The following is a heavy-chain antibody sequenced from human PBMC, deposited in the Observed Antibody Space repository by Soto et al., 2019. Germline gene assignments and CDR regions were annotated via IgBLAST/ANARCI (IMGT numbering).Heavy chain of an antibody. CDR2: IRRKANSYAT. V-gene: IGHV3-73*02. D-gene: IGHD6-6*01. CDR3: TREIAARVRVRITNWFDP. CDR1: GFTFSGSA. Sequence: EVQLVESGGGLVQPGGSLKLSCAASGFTFSGSAMHWVRQASGKGLEWVGRIRRKANSYATAYAASVKGRFTIPRDDSKNTAYLQMNSLKNEDTAVYYCTREIAARVRVRITNWFDPWGQGTLVTVSS. J-gene: IGHJ5*02.